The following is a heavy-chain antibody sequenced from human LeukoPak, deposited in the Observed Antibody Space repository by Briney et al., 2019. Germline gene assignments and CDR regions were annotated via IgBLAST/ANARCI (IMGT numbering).Heavy chain of an antibody. CDR3: ARSGRPYYDRRWFDP. CDR2: INHSGST. D-gene: IGHD3-22*01. Sequence: SETLSLTCAVYGGSFSGYYWSWIRQPPGKGLEWIGEINHSGSTNYNPSLKSRVTISVDTSKNQFSLKLSSVTAADTAVYYCARSGRPYYDRRWFDPWGQGTLVTVSS. J-gene: IGHJ5*02. CDR1: GGSFSGYY. V-gene: IGHV4-34*01.